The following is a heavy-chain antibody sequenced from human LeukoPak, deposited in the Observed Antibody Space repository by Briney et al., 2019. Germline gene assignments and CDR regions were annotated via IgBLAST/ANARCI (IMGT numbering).Heavy chain of an antibody. CDR2: ISVSSTP. J-gene: IGHJ4*02. D-gene: IGHD6-19*01. V-gene: IGHV3-23*01. CDR3: ARWRAGIAVAVDY. CDR1: GFAFSSTA. Sequence: GGSLRLSCAAAGFAFSSTALTWVRQAPGEGLDWVSSISVSSTPYYLDSVRDRFTISRDNSNNTLSLQMNSLRPEDTAVYYCARWRAGIAVAVDYWGQGTLVTVSS.